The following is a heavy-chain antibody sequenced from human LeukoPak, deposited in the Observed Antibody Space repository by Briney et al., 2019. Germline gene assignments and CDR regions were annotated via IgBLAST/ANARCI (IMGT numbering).Heavy chain of an antibody. D-gene: IGHD2/OR15-2a*01. Sequence: GGSLRLSCAASGFTFSSYSMNWVRRAPGKGLEWVSSISSSSSYIYYADSVKGRFTISRDNAKNSLYLQMNSLRAEDTAVYYCARAKPPRWTPFSDYWGQGTLVTVSS. CDR2: ISSSSSYI. CDR1: GFTFSSYS. V-gene: IGHV3-21*01. CDR3: ARAKPPRWTPFSDY. J-gene: IGHJ4*02.